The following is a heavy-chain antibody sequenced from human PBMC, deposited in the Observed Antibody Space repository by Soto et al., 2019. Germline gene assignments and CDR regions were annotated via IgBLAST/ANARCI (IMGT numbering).Heavy chain of an antibody. Sequence: NPSETLSLTCTVSGGSISSYYWSWIRQPPGKGLEWIGYIYYSGSTNYNPSLKSRVTISVDTSKNQFSLKLSSVTAADTAVYYCAREEGRSGYYFDYWGQGTLVTVSS. D-gene: IGHD3-22*01. CDR3: AREEGRSGYYFDY. V-gene: IGHV4-59*01. CDR2: IYYSGST. CDR1: GGSISSYY. J-gene: IGHJ4*02.